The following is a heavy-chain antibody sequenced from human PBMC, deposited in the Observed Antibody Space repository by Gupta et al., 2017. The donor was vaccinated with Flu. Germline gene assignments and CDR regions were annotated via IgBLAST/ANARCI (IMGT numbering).Heavy chain of an antibody. CDR1: FTFNTYW. CDR2: INTDGTGT. V-gene: IGHV3-74*01. CDR3: ARDAHAEPYES. J-gene: IGHJ5*02. D-gene: IGHD3-22*01. Sequence: FTFNTYWMHEARRAQGKGLVWVSRINTDGTGTSYADSVKGRFTISRDNAKNTLYLQRNSLRAEDTAVYYCARDAHAEPYESWGQGTLVTVSS.